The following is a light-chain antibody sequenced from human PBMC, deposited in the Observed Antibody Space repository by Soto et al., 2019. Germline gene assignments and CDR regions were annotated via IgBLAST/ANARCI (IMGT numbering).Light chain of an antibody. J-gene: IGLJ2*01. Sequence: QSVLTQPASVSGSPGQSITISCTGPSSDVGGYNYVSWYQQHPGKAPKLMIYEVTYRPSGVSDRFSGSKSGNTASLTVSGLQAEDEADYYCSSYTSNNHVVFGGGTKLTVL. V-gene: IGLV2-14*01. CDR2: EVT. CDR3: SSYTSNNHVV. CDR1: SSDVGGYNY.